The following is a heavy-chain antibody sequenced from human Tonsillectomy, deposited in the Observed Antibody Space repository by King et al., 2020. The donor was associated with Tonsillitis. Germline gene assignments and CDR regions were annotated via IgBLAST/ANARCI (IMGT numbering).Heavy chain of an antibody. V-gene: IGHV3-30*04. D-gene: IGHD4-17*01. CDR3: ARDSDYGDYGFDY. CDR2: ISYDGRNE. Sequence: VQLVESGGGVVQPGRSLRLSCAASGFTFSNFAMHWVRQAPGKGLEWMAVISYDGRNEYYAASVKGRFTISRDKSMNTLYLQMNSLRAEDTAVYYCARDSDYGDYGFDYWGQGTLVTVSS. CDR1: GFTFSNFA. J-gene: IGHJ4*02.